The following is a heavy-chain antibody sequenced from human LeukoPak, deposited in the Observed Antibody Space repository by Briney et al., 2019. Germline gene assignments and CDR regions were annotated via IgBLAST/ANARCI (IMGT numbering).Heavy chain of an antibody. J-gene: IGHJ3*02. D-gene: IGHD3-10*01. Sequence: GGSLRLSCAASGFTFDDYAMHWVRQAPGKGLEWVSGISWNSGSIGYADSVKGRFTISRDNSKNTLYLQMNSLRAEDTAVYYCARFGISVGAFDIWGRGTMVTVSS. CDR1: GFTFDDYA. CDR2: ISWNSGSI. V-gene: IGHV3-9*01. CDR3: ARFGISVGAFDI.